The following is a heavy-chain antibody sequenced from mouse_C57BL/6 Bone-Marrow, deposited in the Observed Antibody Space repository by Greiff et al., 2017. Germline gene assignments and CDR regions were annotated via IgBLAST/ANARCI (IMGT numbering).Heavy chain of an antibody. CDR3: TMHTTAITNVDY. V-gene: IGHV14-4*01. J-gene: IGHJ2*01. CDR2: IDPVHGDT. CDR1: GFYFKDDY. Sequence: VQLQQSGAELVRPGASVKMSCTASGFYFKDDYMHWVKQRPEQGLEWIGWIDPVHGDTAYASKFQGKATITADTSSNTAYLQLSSLTSEDTAVYYCTMHTTAITNVDYWGQGTTHTVSS. D-gene: IGHD1-2*01.